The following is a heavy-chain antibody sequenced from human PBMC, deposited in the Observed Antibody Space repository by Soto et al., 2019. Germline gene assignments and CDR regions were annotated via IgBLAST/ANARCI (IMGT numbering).Heavy chain of an antibody. CDR2: ISGSGATT. CDR3: AKARGSYENSGSFRVGYFDY. Sequence: GGSLRLSCAASGFTFGNYAMTWVRQAPGKGLEWVSVISGSGATTYYADSVKGRFTISRDSSKSSLYLQMNSLSAEDTAVYYCAKARGSYENSGSFRVGYFDYWGQGTLVTVSS. V-gene: IGHV3-23*01. CDR1: GFTFGNYA. D-gene: IGHD3-22*01. J-gene: IGHJ4*02.